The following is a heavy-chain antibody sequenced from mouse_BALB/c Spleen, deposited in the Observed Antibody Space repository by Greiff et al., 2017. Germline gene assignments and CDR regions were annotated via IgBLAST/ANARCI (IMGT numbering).Heavy chain of an antibody. D-gene: IGHD1-1*01. V-gene: IGHV5-12-1*01. CDR1: GFAFSSYD. CDR3: ARHTVPYAMDY. Sequence: EVMLVESGGGLVKPGGSLKLSCAASGFAFSSYDMSWVRQTPEKRLEWVAYISSGGGSTYYPDTVKGRFTISRDNAKNTLYLQMSSLKSEDTAMYYCARHTVPYAMDYWGQGTSVTVSS. J-gene: IGHJ4*01. CDR2: ISSGGGST.